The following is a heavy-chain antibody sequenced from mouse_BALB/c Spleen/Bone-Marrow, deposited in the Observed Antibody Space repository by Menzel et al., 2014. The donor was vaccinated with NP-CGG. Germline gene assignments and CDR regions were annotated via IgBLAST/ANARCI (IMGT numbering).Heavy chain of an antibody. Sequence: EVQLQQSGAELVKPGASVKLSCTASGFNIKDTYMHWVKQRPERGLEWIGRIDPANGNTKYDPKFQGKATITADTSSNTAHLHLSSLTSEDTAVYYCANDWFAYWGQGTLVTVSA. D-gene: IGHD2-3*01. J-gene: IGHJ3*01. CDR2: IDPANGNT. CDR1: GFNIKDTY. V-gene: IGHV14-3*02. CDR3: ANDWFAY.